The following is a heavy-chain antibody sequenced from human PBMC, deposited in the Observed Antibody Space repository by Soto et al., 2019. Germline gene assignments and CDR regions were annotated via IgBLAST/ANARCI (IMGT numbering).Heavy chain of an antibody. CDR1: GFTFSSYA. CDR3: AKVGGYSYGLKASYYGMDV. V-gene: IGHV3-23*01. D-gene: IGHD5-18*01. Sequence: PGGSLRLSCAASGFTFSSYAMSWVRQAPGKGLEWVSAISGSGGSTYYADSVKGRFTISRDNSKNTLYLQMNSLRAEDTAVYYCAKVGGYSYGLKASYYGMDVWGQGTTVTVSS. J-gene: IGHJ6*02. CDR2: ISGSGGST.